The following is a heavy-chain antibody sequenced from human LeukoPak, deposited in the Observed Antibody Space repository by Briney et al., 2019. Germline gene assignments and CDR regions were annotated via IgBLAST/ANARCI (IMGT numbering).Heavy chain of an antibody. CDR1: GGSISSYY. J-gene: IGHJ6*02. D-gene: IGHD1-1*01. V-gene: IGHV4-59*01. Sequence: PSETLSLTCTVSGGSISSYYWSWIRQPPGKGLEWIGYVYYSGSTNYNPSLKSRVTISVDTSKNQFSLKLSSVTAAETAVYYCARTNDGDYYYGMDVWGQGTTVTVSS. CDR2: VYYSGST. CDR3: ARTNDGDYYYGMDV.